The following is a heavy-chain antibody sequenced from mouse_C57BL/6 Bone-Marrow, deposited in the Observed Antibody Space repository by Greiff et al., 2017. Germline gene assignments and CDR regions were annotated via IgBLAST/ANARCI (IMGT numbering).Heavy chain of an antibody. CDR3: ARGAYYSFLYFDY. Sequence: VKVVESGPELVKPGASVKISCKASGYAFSSYWMNWVKQRPGKGLEWIGRIYPGDGDTHYNGKFKGQATLTADTSSRTAYMQLSSRTSEDSAVYFCARGAYYSFLYFDYWGQGTTLTVAS. CDR2: IYPGDGDT. V-gene: IGHV1-82*01. CDR1: GYAFSSYW. J-gene: IGHJ2*01. D-gene: IGHD2-12*01.